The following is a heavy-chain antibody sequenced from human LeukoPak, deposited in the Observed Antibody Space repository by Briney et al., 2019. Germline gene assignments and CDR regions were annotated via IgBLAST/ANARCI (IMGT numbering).Heavy chain of an antibody. D-gene: IGHD5-18*01. CDR3: VRDRPPDTTIVRLDY. CDR1: GFTFSSYW. J-gene: IGHJ4*02. Sequence: QTGGSLRLSCAASGFTFSSYWMNWVRQAPGKGLEWVANIKQDGSEKYYVDSVKGRFTISRDNAKSSLYLQMNSLRADDTAVYYCVRDRPPDTTIVRLDYWGQGTLVTVSS. CDR2: IKQDGSEK. V-gene: IGHV3-7*04.